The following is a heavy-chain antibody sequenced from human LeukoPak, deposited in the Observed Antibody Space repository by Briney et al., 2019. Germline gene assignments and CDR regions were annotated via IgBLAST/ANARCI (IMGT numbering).Heavy chain of an antibody. V-gene: IGHV2-70*01. J-gene: IGHJ4*02. CDR3: ARIRRYYDSSGYYYVLDY. CDR2: IDWDDDK. CDR1: GFSLSTSGMC. Sequence: SGPTLVKPTQTLTLTCTFSGFSLSTSGMCVSWIRQPPGKALEWLSPIDWDDDKYYSTSLKTRLTISKDTSKNQVVLTMTNMDPVDTATYYCARIRRYYDSSGYYYVLDYWGQGTLVTVSS. D-gene: IGHD3-22*01.